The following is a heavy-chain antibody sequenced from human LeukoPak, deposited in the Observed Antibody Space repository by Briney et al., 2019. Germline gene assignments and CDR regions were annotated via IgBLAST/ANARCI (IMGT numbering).Heavy chain of an antibody. D-gene: IGHD5-18*01. CDR3: ARERGTAMVPYFDY. CDR1: GYTFTSYG. Sequence: GASVNVSCKASGYTFTSYGIRWVREAPGQGLEWRGWISAYNGNTNYAQKLQGRVTMTTDTPTSTDYMELRSLRSDDTAVYYCARERGTAMVPYFDYWGQGTLVTVSS. V-gene: IGHV1-18*04. J-gene: IGHJ4*02. CDR2: ISAYNGNT.